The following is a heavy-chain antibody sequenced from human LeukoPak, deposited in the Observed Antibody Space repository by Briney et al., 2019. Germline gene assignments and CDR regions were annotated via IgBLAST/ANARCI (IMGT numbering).Heavy chain of an antibody. CDR3: AKAKNPYCSSTSCQESFDP. CDR2: IYSGGTT. CDR1: GFTVSGNY. V-gene: IGHV3-53*01. J-gene: IGHJ5*02. Sequence: GGSLRLSCAVSGFTVSGNYMSWVRQAPGKGLEWVSLIYSGGTTYYADSVKGRFTISRDNSKNTLYLQMNSLRAEDTAVYYCAKAKNPYCSSTSCQESFDPWGQGTLVTVSS. D-gene: IGHD2-2*01.